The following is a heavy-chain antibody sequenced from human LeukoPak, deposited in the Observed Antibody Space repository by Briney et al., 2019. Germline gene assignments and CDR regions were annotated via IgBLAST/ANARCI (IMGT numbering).Heavy chain of an antibody. V-gene: IGHV4-39*01. CDR3: ATPSVVPAAIGDY. CDR2: IYYSGST. D-gene: IGHD2-2*02. J-gene: IGHJ4*02. Sequence: PSETLSLTCIVSGGSISSSSYYWGWIRQPPGKGLEWIGSIYYSGSTYYNPSLKSRVTISVDTSKNQFSLKLSSVTAADTAVYYCATPSVVPAAIGDYWGQGTLVTVSS. CDR1: GGSISSSSYY.